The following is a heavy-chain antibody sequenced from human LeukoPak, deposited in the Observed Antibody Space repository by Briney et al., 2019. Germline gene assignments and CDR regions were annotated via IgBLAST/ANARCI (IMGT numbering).Heavy chain of an antibody. CDR2: IDTSGST. V-gene: IGHV4-61*02. Sequence: PSQTLSLTCTVSGGSISSGSYYWSWIRQPAGKGLEWIGRIDTSGSTNYNPSLKSRVTISVDTSKNQFSLKLSSVTAADTAVYYCARAYYDFWSGYPDYWGQGTLVTVSS. CDR3: ARAYYDFWSGYPDY. D-gene: IGHD3-3*01. J-gene: IGHJ4*02. CDR1: GGSISSGSYY.